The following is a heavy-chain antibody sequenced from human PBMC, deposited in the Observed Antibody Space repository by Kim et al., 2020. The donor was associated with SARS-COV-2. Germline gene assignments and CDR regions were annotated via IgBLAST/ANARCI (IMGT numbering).Heavy chain of an antibody. CDR2: ISAYNGNT. V-gene: IGHV1-18*04. Sequence: ASVKVSCKASGYTFTSYGISWVRQAPGQGLEWMGWISAYNGNTNYAQKLQGRVTMTTDTSTSTAYMELRSLRSDDTAVYYCARSLPLDSGSYYWLRTDFDYWGQGTLVTVSS. CDR3: ARSLPLDSGSYYWLRTDFDY. CDR1: GYTFTSYG. J-gene: IGHJ4*02. D-gene: IGHD1-26*01.